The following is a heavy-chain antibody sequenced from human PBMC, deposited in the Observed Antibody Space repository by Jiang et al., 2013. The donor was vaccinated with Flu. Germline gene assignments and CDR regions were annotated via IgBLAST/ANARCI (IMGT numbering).Heavy chain of an antibody. CDR1: GFTFDDYG. V-gene: IGHV3-20*01. CDR2: INWNGGST. Sequence: RLSCAASGFTFDDYGMSWVRQAPGKGLEWVSGINWNGGSTGYADSVKGRFTISRDNAKNSLYLQMNSLRAEDTALYHCARSRGSSWYDAFDIWGQGTMVTVSS. CDR3: ARSRGSSWYDAFDI. D-gene: IGHD6-13*01. J-gene: IGHJ3*02.